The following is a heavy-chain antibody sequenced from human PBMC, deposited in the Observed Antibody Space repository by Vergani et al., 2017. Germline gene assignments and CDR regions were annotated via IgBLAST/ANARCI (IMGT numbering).Heavy chain of an antibody. CDR1: GESFSSYY. V-gene: IGHV4-59*01. CDR2: IYYSGST. Sequence: QVQLQQWGAGVVKPSGTLSLTCAVFGESFSSYYWSWIRQPPGKGLEWIGYIYYSGSTNYNPSLKSRVTISVDTSKNQFSLKLSSVTAADTAVYYCASGGNGPVDYWGQGTLVTVSS. J-gene: IGHJ4*02. D-gene: IGHD3-16*01. CDR3: ASGGNGPVDY.